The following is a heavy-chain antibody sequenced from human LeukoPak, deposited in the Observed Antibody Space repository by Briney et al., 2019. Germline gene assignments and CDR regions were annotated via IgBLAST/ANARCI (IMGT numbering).Heavy chain of an antibody. D-gene: IGHD4-17*01. CDR1: GYTFTSYG. CDR2: ISVYNGNT. Sequence: ASVKVSCKASGYTFTSYGISWVRQAPGQGLEWMGWISVYNGNTNYAQKLQGRVTMTTDTSTSTAYMELRSLRSDDTAVYYCATGRSIRYGDYVPPFDYWGQGTLVTVSS. V-gene: IGHV1-18*01. CDR3: ATGRSIRYGDYVPPFDY. J-gene: IGHJ4*02.